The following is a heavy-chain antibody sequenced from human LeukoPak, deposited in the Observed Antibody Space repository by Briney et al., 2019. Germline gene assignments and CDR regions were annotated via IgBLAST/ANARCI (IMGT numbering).Heavy chain of an antibody. CDR2: ISGSGGST. D-gene: IGHD1-26*01. CDR1: GLTVSSNY. J-gene: IGHJ4*02. Sequence: GGSLRLSCAASGLTVSSNYMNWVRQAPGRGLEWVSAISGSGGSTYYADSVKGRFTISRDNSKNTLYLQMNSLRAEDTAVYYCAKDLAGSGSYSFDYWGQGTLVTVSS. V-gene: IGHV3-23*01. CDR3: AKDLAGSGSYSFDY.